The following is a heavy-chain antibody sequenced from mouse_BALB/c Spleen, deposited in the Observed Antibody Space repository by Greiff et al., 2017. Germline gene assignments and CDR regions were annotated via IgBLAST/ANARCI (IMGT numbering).Heavy chain of an antibody. V-gene: IGHV5-17*02. Sequence: EVQGVESGGGLVQPGGSRKLSCAASGFTFSSFGMHWVRQAPEKGLEWVAYISSGSSTIYYADTVKGRFTISRDNPKNTLFLQMTRLRSEDTAMYYCASGGNYVDAMDYWGQGTSVTVSS. CDR1: GFTFSSFG. D-gene: IGHD2-1*01. J-gene: IGHJ4*01. CDR3: ASGGNYVDAMDY. CDR2: ISSGSSTI.